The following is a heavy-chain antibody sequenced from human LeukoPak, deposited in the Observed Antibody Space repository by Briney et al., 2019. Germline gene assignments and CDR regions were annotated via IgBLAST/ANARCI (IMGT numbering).Heavy chain of an antibody. V-gene: IGHV3-23*01. D-gene: IGHD4-11*01. Sequence: PGGSLRLSCAASGFTFGSYAMSWVRQAPGKGLEWVSAISGSGGSTYYADSVKGRFTISRDNSKNTLYLQMNSLRAEDTAVYYCATGGGATVTLYYFDYWGQGTLVTVSS. J-gene: IGHJ4*02. CDR3: ATGGGATVTLYYFDY. CDR2: ISGSGGST. CDR1: GFTFGSYA.